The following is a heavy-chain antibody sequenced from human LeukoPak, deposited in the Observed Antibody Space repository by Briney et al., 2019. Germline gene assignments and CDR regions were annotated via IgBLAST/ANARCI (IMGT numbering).Heavy chain of an antibody. Sequence: SQTLSLTCAISGDSVSSNSAAWNWIRQSPSRGLEWLGRTYYRSKWYNEYAVSVKSRITINPDTSKNQFSLKLSSVTAADTAVYYCARALGRSALLDVWGQGTTVTVSS. CDR3: ARALGRSALLDV. J-gene: IGHJ6*02. CDR2: TYYRSKWYN. D-gene: IGHD3-16*01. CDR1: GDSVSSNSAA. V-gene: IGHV6-1*01.